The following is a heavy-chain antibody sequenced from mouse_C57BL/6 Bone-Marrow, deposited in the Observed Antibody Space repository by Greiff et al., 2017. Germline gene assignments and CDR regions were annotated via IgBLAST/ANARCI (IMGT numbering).Heavy chain of an antibody. V-gene: IGHV2-6-1*01. D-gene: IGHD1-1*01. CDR2: IWSDGST. J-gene: IGHJ4*01. Sequence: VKLMESGPGLVAPSQSLSITCTVSGFSLTSYGVHWVRQPPGKGLEWLVVIWSDGSTTYNSALKSRLSISKDNSKSQIFLKMNSLQTDDTAMYYCARHDCSSDYYAMDDWGQGTSVTVSS. CDR1: GFSLTSYG. CDR3: ARHDCSSDYYAMDD.